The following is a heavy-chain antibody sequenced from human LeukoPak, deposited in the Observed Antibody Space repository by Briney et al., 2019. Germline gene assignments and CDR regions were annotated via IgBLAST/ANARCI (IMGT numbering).Heavy chain of an antibody. CDR1: GGSISSSNW. CDR2: IYHSGST. CDR3: ARDPGIAVADPET. J-gene: IGHJ4*02. D-gene: IGHD6-19*01. Sequence: PPGTLSLTCAVSGGSISSSNWWSWVRQPPGKGLEWIGEIYHSGSTNYNPSLKSRVTISVDKSKNQFSLKLSSVTAADTAVYYCARDPGIAVADPETWGQGTLVTVSS. V-gene: IGHV4-4*03.